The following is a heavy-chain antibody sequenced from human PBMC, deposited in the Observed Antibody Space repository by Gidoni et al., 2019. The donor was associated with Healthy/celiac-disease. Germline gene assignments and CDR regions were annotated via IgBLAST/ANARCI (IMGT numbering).Heavy chain of an antibody. CDR1: GFTFSIFR. Sequence: QLQLVASGGVVVQPGRSLGLSCAASGFTFSIFRMPWVRQAPGKGLGWVAVIWYDGSNKYYADSVKGRFTISRDNSKNTLYLQMNSLRDEDTAVYYCARDSSGYYGMDVWGQGTTVTVSS. CDR2: IWYDGSNK. J-gene: IGHJ6*02. D-gene: IGHD3-22*01. CDR3: ARDSSGYYGMDV. V-gene: IGHV3-33*01.